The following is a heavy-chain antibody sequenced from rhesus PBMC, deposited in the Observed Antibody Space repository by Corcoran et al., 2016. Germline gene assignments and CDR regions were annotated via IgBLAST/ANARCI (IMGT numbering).Heavy chain of an antibody. CDR1: GYTFSIYA. CDR2: IVPLVVIT. D-gene: IGHD5-30*01. Sequence: QVQLVQSGAEVKKPGASVKLSCKASGYTFSIYAISWVRQAPGQGLDWMGGIVPLVVITNYAQKFQDRVTITTDTSTSTAYMGLSSLRSEDTAVYYCARGKDTAGTVMDYWGQGVLVTVSS. CDR3: ARGKDTAGTVMDY. V-gene: IGHV1-151*01. J-gene: IGHJ4*01.